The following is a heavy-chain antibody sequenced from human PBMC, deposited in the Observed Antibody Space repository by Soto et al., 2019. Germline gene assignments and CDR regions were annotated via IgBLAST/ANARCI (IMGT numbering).Heavy chain of an antibody. D-gene: IGHD3-9*01. V-gene: IGHV3-30*18. CDR3: AKEGYYDILTGYVIPPDS. CDR1: GFTFSSYG. Sequence: QVQLVESGGGVVQPGRSLRLSCAASGFTFSSYGMHWVRQAPGKGLEWVAVISYDGSNKYYADSVKGRFTISRDNSKNTLYLQMNSLRAEDTAVYYCAKEGYYDILTGYVIPPDSWGQGTLVTVSS. J-gene: IGHJ4*02. CDR2: ISYDGSNK.